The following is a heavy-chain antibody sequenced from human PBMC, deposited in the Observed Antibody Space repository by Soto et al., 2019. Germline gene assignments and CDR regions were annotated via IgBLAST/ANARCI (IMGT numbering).Heavy chain of an antibody. V-gene: IGHV2-5*02. CDR2: IYWDDDK. CDR3: ARRQIDDCISNPFEP. CDR1: GFSLSTNGEA. Sequence: SGTTLGNPTQTLTVTCSFSGFSLSTNGEAVGLIRQPPGKALGWLALIYWDDDKRYSPSLKSRLTITKDTSKNQVVLTMTNMDPAHTATYYCARRQIDDCISNPFEPWGQGTLVNVSS. D-gene: IGHD2-21*01. J-gene: IGHJ5*02.